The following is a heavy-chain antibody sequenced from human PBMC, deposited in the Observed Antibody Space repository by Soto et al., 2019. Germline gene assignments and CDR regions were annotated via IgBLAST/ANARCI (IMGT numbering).Heavy chain of an antibody. CDR3: ASGLYSSSWSRRYYYFDY. Sequence: SETLSLTCTVSGGSISSYYWSWIRQPPGKGLEWIGYIYYSGSTNYNPSLKSRVTISVDTSKNQFSLKLSSVTAADTAVYYFASGLYSSSWSRRYYYFDYWGQGTLVTVS. CDR2: IYYSGST. V-gene: IGHV4-59*01. D-gene: IGHD6-13*01. J-gene: IGHJ4*02. CDR1: GGSISSYY.